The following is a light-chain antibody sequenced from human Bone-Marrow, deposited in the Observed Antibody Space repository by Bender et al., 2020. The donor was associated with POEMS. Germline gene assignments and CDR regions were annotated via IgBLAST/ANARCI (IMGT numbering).Light chain of an antibody. CDR2: DVY. CDR3: TSYTDSTTLV. Sequence: QSALAQPASVSGSPGQSITISCSGTSSDVGGHNLVSWYQQHPGEAPKLMIYDVYNRPSGVSSRFSASKSGNTASLTISGLRAEDEADYYCTSYTDSTTLVFGGGTKVTVL. V-gene: IGLV2-14*02. J-gene: IGLJ3*02. CDR1: SSDVGGHNL.